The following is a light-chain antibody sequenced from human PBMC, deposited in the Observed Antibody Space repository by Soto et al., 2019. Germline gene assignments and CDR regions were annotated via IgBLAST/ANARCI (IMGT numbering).Light chain of an antibody. Sequence: QSALTQPASVSGSPGQSITISCTGTSSDVGRYNFVSWYQQHAGKVPKLMIYDVYKRPSGVSNRFSGSKSVNTPSLTISGLQAEDDDDYYCSSYTSRRTYVFGTGTKLTVL. CDR2: DVY. J-gene: IGLJ1*01. CDR3: SSYTSRRTYV. CDR1: SSDVGRYNF. V-gene: IGLV2-14*01.